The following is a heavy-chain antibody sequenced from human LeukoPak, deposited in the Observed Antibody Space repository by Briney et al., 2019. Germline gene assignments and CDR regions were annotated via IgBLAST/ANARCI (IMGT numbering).Heavy chain of an antibody. D-gene: IGHD1-26*01. CDR3: ARDGVGGSLYYLDY. Sequence: PGGSLRLSCAASGFTFSSYAMSWVRQAPGKGLEWVSIIYSGGTTYYADSVKGRFTISRDNSKNTLYLQMNSLRAEDTAVYYCARDGVGGSLYYLDYWGQGTLVTVSS. CDR1: GFTFSSYA. J-gene: IGHJ4*02. V-gene: IGHV3-66*02. CDR2: IYSGGTT.